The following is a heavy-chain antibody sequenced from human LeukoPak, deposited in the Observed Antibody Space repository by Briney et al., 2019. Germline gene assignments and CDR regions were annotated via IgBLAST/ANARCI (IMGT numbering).Heavy chain of an antibody. Sequence: GGSLRLSCAASGFTFSSYWMHWVRQGPEKGLVWVARISTDGSFTSYADSVKGRFTMSRDNAKNTLYLQMDSLRAEDAAVYYCAKEAASGWPDYWGQGTLVTVSS. CDR2: ISTDGSFT. V-gene: IGHV3-74*01. D-gene: IGHD6-19*01. CDR1: GFTFSSYW. CDR3: AKEAASGWPDY. J-gene: IGHJ4*02.